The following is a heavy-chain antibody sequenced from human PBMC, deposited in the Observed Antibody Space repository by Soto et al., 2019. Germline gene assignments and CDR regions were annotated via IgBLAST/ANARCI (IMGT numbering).Heavy chain of an antibody. CDR3: ARDRRIVVVPAAIGSYYYYYGMDV. V-gene: IGHV1-69*01. J-gene: IGHJ6*02. CDR1: GGTFSSYA. CDR2: IIPIFGTA. Sequence: QVQLVQSGAEVKKPGSSVKVSCKASGGTFSSYAISWVRQAPGQGLEWMGGIIPIFGTANYAQKFQGRVTITADESTSTAYMELSSLRSEDTVVYYCARDRRIVVVPAAIGSYYYYYGMDVWGQGTTVTVSS. D-gene: IGHD2-2*01.